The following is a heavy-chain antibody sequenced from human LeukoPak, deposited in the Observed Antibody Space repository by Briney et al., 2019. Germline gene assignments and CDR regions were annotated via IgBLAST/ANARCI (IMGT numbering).Heavy chain of an antibody. Sequence: PSETLSLTCTVSGDSITDVAHYWLWLRQAPQKVPEWIGSIHYRGHTFYTPSLKSRVTISVDTSKNQFSLKLSSVTAADTAVYYCARHPSSDYDVFDYWGQGTLVTVSS. D-gene: IGHD3-22*01. J-gene: IGHJ4*02. CDR2: IHYRGHT. CDR3: ARHPSSDYDVFDY. V-gene: IGHV4-39*01. CDR1: GDSITDVAHY.